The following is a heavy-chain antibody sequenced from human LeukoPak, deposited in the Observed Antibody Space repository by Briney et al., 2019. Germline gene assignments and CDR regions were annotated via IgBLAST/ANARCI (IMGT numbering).Heavy chain of an antibody. D-gene: IGHD2-15*01. J-gene: IGHJ5*02. CDR2: IKQDGSEK. V-gene: IGHV3-7*03. CDR1: GFTFSSYT. CDR3: ASSSGPSHWFDP. Sequence: GGSLRLSCAASGFTFSSYTMNWVRQAPGKGLEWVANIKQDGSEKYYVDSVKGRFTISRDNAKNSLYLQMNSLRAEDTAVYYCASSSGPSHWFDPWGQGTLVTVSS.